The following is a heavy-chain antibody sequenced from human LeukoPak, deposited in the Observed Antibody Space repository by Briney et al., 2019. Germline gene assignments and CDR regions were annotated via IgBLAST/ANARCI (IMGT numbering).Heavy chain of an antibody. Sequence: GGSLRLSCAASGFTFSTYWMSWVRQAPGKGLEWVANIKEDGSEKYHGDSVKGRFTISRDNAKNSLYLQMNSLRAEDTAVYYCARDSSGYQWGQGTLVTVSS. CDR1: GFTFSTYW. D-gene: IGHD3-22*01. V-gene: IGHV3-7*01. CDR2: IKEDGSEK. CDR3: ARDSSGYQ. J-gene: IGHJ4*02.